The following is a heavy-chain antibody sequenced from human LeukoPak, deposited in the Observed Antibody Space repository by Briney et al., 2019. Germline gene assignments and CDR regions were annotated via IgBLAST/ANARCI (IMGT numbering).Heavy chain of an antibody. CDR1: GGSISSGGYY. J-gene: IGHJ4*02. Sequence: SETLSLTCTVSGGSISSGGYYWSWIRQHPGKGLEWIGYIYYSGSTYYNPSLKSRVTISVDTSKNQFSLKLSSVTAADTAVYYCARMGPMVWGPTDYWGQGTLVTVSS. CDR2: IYYSGST. V-gene: IGHV4-31*03. D-gene: IGHD3-10*01. CDR3: ARMGPMVWGPTDY.